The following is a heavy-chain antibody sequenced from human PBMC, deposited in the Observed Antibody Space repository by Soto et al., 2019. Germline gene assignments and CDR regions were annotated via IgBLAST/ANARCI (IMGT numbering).Heavy chain of an antibody. CDR2: INHSGGST. V-gene: IGHV1-46*01. Sequence: QAQLVQSGAEVKKPGASVKVSCKTSGYTFTSYYMHWVRQAPGQGFEWMGIINHSGGSTGYEQKFLGGSTMGRDSSTRTVYMELRGLRLEDRAVYFGAGPGSGCYYRGRVLYWGQGMLVAFSS. CDR1: GYTFTSYY. CDR3: AGPGSGCYYRGRVLY. J-gene: IGHJ4*02. D-gene: IGHD3-22*01.